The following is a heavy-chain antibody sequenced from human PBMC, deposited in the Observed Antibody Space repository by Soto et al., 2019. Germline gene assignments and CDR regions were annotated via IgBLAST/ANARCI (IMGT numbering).Heavy chain of an antibody. V-gene: IGHV3-7*01. Sequence: EVQLVESGGGLVQPGGSLRLSCLASGFTFSSYWMSWVRQAPGKGLEWVANIKQDGIEKYFVDSVKGRFTISRDNAENSLFLQMNSRRAEDTAVYYCARGYALHDYWGQGTLVTVSS. CDR1: GFTFSSYW. J-gene: IGHJ4*02. D-gene: IGHD3-3*01. CDR3: ARGYALHDY. CDR2: IKQDGIEK.